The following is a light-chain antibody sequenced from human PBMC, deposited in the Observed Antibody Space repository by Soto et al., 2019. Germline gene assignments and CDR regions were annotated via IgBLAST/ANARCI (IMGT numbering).Light chain of an antibody. V-gene: IGLV2-14*01. Sequence: QSVLTPPASVSGSPGQSITISCTGTSSDVGGYNYVSWYQQYPGKAPKLMIYEVSNRPSGVSNRFSGSKSGNTASLTISGLQAEDEADYYCNSYTSSSTLVFGTGTKATVL. J-gene: IGLJ1*01. CDR2: EVS. CDR1: SSDVGGYNY. CDR3: NSYTSSSTLV.